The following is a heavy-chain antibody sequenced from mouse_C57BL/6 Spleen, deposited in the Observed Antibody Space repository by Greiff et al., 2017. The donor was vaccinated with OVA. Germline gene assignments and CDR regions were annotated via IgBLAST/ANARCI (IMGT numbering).Heavy chain of an antibody. D-gene: IGHD1-1*01. J-gene: IGHJ1*03. CDR1: GYTFTSYW. V-gene: IGHV1-50*01. CDR3: ARRDYYGSTYWYFDV. CDR2: IDPSDSYT. Sequence: QVQLQQPGAELVKPGASVKLSCKASGYTFTSYWMQWVKQRPGQGLEWIGEIDPSDSYTNYNQKFKGKSTLTVDKSSSTAYMQLSSLTSEDSAVYYCARRDYYGSTYWYFDVWGTGTTVTVSS.